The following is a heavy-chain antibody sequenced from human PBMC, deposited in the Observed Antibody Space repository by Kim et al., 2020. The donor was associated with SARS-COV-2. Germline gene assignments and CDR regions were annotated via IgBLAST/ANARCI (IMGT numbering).Heavy chain of an antibody. CDR1: GYTFTSYA. CDR2: INTNTGNP. CDR3: AREEQWLFYCGMDV. J-gene: IGHJ6*02. V-gene: IGHV7-4-1*02. D-gene: IGHD6-19*01. Sequence: ASVKVSCKASGYTFTSYAMNWVRQAPGQGLEWMGWINTNTGNPTYAQGFTGRFVITLDTSVSTAYLQISSLKAEDTAVYYCAREEQWLFYCGMDVGGQGTTVTVSS.